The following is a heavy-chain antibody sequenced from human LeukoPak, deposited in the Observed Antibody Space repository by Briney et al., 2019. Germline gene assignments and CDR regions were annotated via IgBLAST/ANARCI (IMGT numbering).Heavy chain of an antibody. Sequence: GGSLRLSCAASGFTVSSNYMSWVRQAPGKGLEWVSVIYSGGSTYYADSVKGRFTISRDNSKNTLYLQMNSLRAEDTAVYYCAKDRHPYDSSGYYYFDYWGQGTLVTVSS. J-gene: IGHJ4*02. CDR2: IYSGGST. V-gene: IGHV3-53*01. CDR3: AKDRHPYDSSGYYYFDY. CDR1: GFTVSSNY. D-gene: IGHD3-22*01.